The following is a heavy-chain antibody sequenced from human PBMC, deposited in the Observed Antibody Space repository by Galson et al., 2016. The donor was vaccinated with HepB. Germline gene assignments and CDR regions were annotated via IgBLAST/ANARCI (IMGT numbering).Heavy chain of an antibody. CDR3: ARDRGSAQYFFDS. CDR1: GDSVGSYSSA. Sequence: CAISGDSVGSYSSAWDWIRQSPSKGLEWLGRTYYRSQWYNDYAVSVKSRIIIKADTSKNLFSLQLNSVTPEDTAMYYCARDRGSAQYFFDSGGQGTLATGSS. J-gene: IGHJ4*02. V-gene: IGHV6-1*01. CDR2: TYYRSQWYN.